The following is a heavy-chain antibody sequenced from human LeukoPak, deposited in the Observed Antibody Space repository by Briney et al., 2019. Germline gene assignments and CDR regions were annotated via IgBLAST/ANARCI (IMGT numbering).Heavy chain of an antibody. Sequence: SETLSLTCAVYGGSFSGYYWSWIRQPPGKGLEWIGEINHSGSTNYNPSLKSRVTISVDTSKNQFSLKLSSVTAADTAVYYCASSPGANNWFDPWGQGTLVTVSS. J-gene: IGHJ5*02. V-gene: IGHV4-34*01. CDR3: ASSPGANNWFDP. CDR1: GGSFSGYY. D-gene: IGHD1-14*01. CDR2: INHSGST.